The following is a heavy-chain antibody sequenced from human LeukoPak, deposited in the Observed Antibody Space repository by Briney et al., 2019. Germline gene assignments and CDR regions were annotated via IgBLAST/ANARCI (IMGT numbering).Heavy chain of an antibody. J-gene: IGHJ3*02. Sequence: QPGGSLRLSCAASGFTFDDYAMQWVRQAPGKGLEWVSLISGDGGSTYYADSVKGRFTISRDNSKNSLYLQMNSLRTEDTALYYCAKDMGIAVAGTAFGAFDIWGQGTMVTVSS. V-gene: IGHV3-43*02. CDR3: AKDMGIAVAGTAFGAFDI. D-gene: IGHD6-19*01. CDR2: ISGDGGST. CDR1: GFTFDDYA.